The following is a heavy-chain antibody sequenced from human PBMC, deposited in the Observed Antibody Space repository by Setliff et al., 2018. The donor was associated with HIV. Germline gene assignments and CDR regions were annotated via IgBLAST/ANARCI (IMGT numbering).Heavy chain of an antibody. V-gene: IGHV4-59*11. Sequence: PSETLSLTCTVSGGSISSHCWSWIRQPPGKGLEWIGYIYYSGSTNYNPSLKSRVTISVDTSKNQFSLKLSSVTAADTVVYYRARDGPLEGSYRYYYYYMDVWGKGTTVTVSS. CDR1: GGSISSHC. CDR2: IYYSGST. D-gene: IGHD3-10*01. CDR3: ARDGPLEGSYRYYYYYMDV. J-gene: IGHJ6*03.